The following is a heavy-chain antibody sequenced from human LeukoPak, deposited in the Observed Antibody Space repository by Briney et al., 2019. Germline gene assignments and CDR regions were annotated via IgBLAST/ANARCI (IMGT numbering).Heavy chain of an antibody. V-gene: IGHV3-23*01. D-gene: IGHD6-6*01. CDR3: AKFRQLGHFDY. Sequence: GGSLRLSCAASGFTFSSYAMSWVRQAPGKGLEWGSAISGSAGSTYYADSVKGRFTISRDNSKNTLYLQMNSLRAVDTAVYYCAKFRQLGHFDYWGQGTLVTVSS. CDR1: GFTFSSYA. J-gene: IGHJ4*02. CDR2: ISGSAGST.